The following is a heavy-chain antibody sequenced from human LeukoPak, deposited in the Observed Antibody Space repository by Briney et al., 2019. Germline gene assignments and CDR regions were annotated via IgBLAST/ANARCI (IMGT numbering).Heavy chain of an antibody. J-gene: IGHJ4*02. D-gene: IGHD1-26*01. CDR1: GGSISSYY. V-gene: IGHV4-39*07. CDR3: ARDNWELPGFDY. Sequence: SETLSLTCTVSGGSISSYYWSWIRQPPGKGLEWIATIYYSGTTYSKPSLKSRVTTSVDTSKNQFSLNLSSMTAADTAVYYCARDNWELPGFDYWGQGTLVTVSS. CDR2: IYYSGTT.